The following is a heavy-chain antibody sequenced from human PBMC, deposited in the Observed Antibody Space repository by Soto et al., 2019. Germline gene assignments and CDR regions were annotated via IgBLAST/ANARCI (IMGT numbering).Heavy chain of an antibody. CDR2: IYSDGST. D-gene: IGHD4-17*01. V-gene: IGHV3-66*01. CDR3: ASRRNPYGAYDY. Sequence: EVQLVVSGGGLVQPGGSLRLSCAASGFTVSSNFMSWVRQAPGKGLEWVSIIYSDGSTYYADSVQGRFTISRDNTQNTLYLQMNSQRADDTAVYYCASRRNPYGAYDYWGQGTLVTVSS. CDR1: GFTVSSNF. J-gene: IGHJ4*02.